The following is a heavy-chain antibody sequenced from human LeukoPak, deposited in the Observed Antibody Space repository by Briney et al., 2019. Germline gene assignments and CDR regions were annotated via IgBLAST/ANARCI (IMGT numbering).Heavy chain of an antibody. CDR2: INHSGST. CDR1: GGSFSGYY. D-gene: IGHD6-19*01. V-gene: IGHV4-34*01. Sequence: KASETLSPTCAVYGGSFSGYYWSWIRQPPGKGLEWIGEINHSGSTNYNPSLKSRVTISVDTSKNQFSLKLSSVTAADTAVYYCARSYLGGWYYFDYWGQGTLVTVSS. J-gene: IGHJ4*02. CDR3: ARSYLGGWYYFDY.